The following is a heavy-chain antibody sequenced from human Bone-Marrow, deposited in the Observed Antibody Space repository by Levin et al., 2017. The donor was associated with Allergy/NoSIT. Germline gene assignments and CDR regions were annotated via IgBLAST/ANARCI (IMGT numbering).Heavy chain of an antibody. V-gene: IGHV3-11*01. Sequence: GGSLRLSCAASGFTFSDFYVTWVRQAPGKGLEWVSYISTSGDTIDYADSVKGRFTISRDNAKNSLYLQMNSLRAEDTAVYYCSVLFYWGQGALVTVSS. J-gene: IGHJ4*02. CDR2: ISTSGDTI. D-gene: IGHD2-15*01. CDR1: GFTFSDFY. CDR3: SVLFY.